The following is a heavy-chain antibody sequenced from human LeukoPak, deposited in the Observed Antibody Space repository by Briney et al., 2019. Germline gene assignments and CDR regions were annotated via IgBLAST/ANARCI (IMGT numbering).Heavy chain of an antibody. CDR2: ISAYNGNT. J-gene: IGHJ4*02. CDR3: ARDPGYSSGWFPFDY. CDR1: GYTFTSYG. Sequence: GASVKVSCKASGYTFTSYGISWVRQAPGQGLEWMGWISAYNGNTNYAQKLQGRVTMTTDTSTSTAYMELRSLRSDDTAVYYRARDPGYSSGWFPFDYWGQGTLVTVSS. D-gene: IGHD6-19*01. V-gene: IGHV1-18*01.